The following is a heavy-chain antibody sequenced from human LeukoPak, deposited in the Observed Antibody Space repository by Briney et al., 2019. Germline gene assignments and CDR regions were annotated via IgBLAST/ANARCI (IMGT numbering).Heavy chain of an antibody. CDR1: GFTFSSYD. J-gene: IGHJ6*02. D-gene: IGHD6-19*01. Sequence: GGSLRLSCAASGFTFSSYDMHWVRQGTGKGLEWVSSIGIAGDPYYSGSVKGRFTISRENAKNSLYLQMNSLRAEDTAVYYCARKGYSSGWYYYYYYGMDVWGQGTTVTVSS. V-gene: IGHV3-13*05. CDR3: ARKGYSSGWYYYYYYGMDV. CDR2: IGIAGDP.